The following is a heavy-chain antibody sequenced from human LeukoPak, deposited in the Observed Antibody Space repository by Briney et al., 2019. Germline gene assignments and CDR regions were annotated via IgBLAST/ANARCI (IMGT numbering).Heavy chain of an antibody. Sequence: GGSLRLSCAASGNYWMHWVRQAPGKGLVWVSHINSDGSWTSYADSVKGRFTISKDDAKNTVYLQMNSLRAEDTAVYYCVSFYETYWGRGTLVTVSS. J-gene: IGHJ4*02. D-gene: IGHD2/OR15-2a*01. CDR3: VSFYETY. CDR2: INSDGSWT. CDR1: GNYW. V-gene: IGHV3-74*01.